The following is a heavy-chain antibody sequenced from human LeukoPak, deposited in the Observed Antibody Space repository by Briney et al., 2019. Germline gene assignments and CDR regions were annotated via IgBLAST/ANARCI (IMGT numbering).Heavy chain of an antibody. V-gene: IGHV4-34*01. CDR2: INHSGST. CDR3: ARVYIAVAGTIEGWFDP. J-gene: IGHJ5*02. Sequence: SETLSLTCAVYGGSFSGYYWSWIRQPPGKGLEWIGEINHSGSTNYNPSLKSRVTISVDTSKNQFSLKLSSVTAADTAVYYCARVYIAVAGTIEGWFDPWGQGTLVTVSS. CDR1: GGSFSGYY. D-gene: IGHD6-19*01.